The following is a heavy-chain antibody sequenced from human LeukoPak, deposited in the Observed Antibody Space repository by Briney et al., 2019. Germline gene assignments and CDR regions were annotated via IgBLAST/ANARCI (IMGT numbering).Heavy chain of an antibody. CDR2: ISAYNGDT. J-gene: IGHJ4*02. Sequence: ASVKVSCKASGYTFTNYGISWVRQAPGQGLEWMGWISAYNGDTDYARKLQGRVTMTTDASTGTAYMELRSLSSDDTAVYYCARDNQGDLDHWGQGTLVTVSS. V-gene: IGHV1-18*01. CDR1: GYTFTNYG. CDR3: ARDNQGDLDH. D-gene: IGHD1-14*01.